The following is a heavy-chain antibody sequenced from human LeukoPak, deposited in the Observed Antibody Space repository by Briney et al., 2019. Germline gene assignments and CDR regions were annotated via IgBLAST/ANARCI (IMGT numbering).Heavy chain of an antibody. J-gene: IGHJ6*03. V-gene: IGHV1-8*03. D-gene: IGHD2-2*01. CDR1: GYTFTSYD. CDR3: ARRRCSSTSCYGGNYYYYYMDV. Sequence: ASVKVSCKASGYTFTSYDINWVRQATRQGLEWMGWMNPNSGNTGYAQKFQGRVTITRNTSISTAYMELSSLRSEDTAVYYCARRRCSSTSCYGGNYYYYYMDVRGKGTTVTVSS. CDR2: MNPNSGNT.